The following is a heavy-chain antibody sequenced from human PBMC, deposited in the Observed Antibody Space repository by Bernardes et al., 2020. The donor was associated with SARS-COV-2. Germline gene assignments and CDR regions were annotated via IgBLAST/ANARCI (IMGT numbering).Heavy chain of an antibody. CDR3: TRKGSFGELSRNSYLDY. CDR1: GFSLTTSGVG. J-gene: IGHJ4*02. Sequence: SVPTLVKPTQTLTLTCTFSGFSLTTSGVGVGWIRQPPGKALEWLALIYLDDDKRYSPSLESRLTITKDTSKNQVVLTMTNMDPVDTATYFCTRKGSFGELSRNSYLDYWGQGTLVTVSS. CDR2: IYLDDDK. V-gene: IGHV2-5*02. D-gene: IGHD3-16*02.